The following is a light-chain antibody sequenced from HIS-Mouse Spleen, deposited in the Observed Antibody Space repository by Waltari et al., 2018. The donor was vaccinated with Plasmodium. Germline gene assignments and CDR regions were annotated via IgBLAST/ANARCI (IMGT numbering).Light chain of an antibody. V-gene: IGLV3-1*01. CDR1: RLGDKY. CDR2: QDS. CDR3: QAWDSSTVV. J-gene: IGLJ2*01. Sequence: SYELTQPPSVSVSPGQTASITFSGDRLGDKYACWYQQKPGQSPVLVISQDSKRPSGIPERFSGSNSGNTATLTISGTQAMDEADYYCQAWDSSTVVFGGGTKLTVL.